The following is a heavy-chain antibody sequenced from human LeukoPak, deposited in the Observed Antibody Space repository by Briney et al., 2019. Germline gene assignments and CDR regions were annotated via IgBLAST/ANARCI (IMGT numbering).Heavy chain of an antibody. CDR2: IYYSGNT. Sequence: PSETLSLTCTVSGGSIGSYYWSWIRQPPGKGLEWIGYIYYSGNTNYNPSLKSRVTISVDTSRNQFSLKLSSVTAADTAFYFCARVSPEFAYAFWGVYHHPFDYWGQGALVTVSS. J-gene: IGHJ4*02. D-gene: IGHD3-3*01. V-gene: IGHV4-59*08. CDR3: ARVSPEFAYAFWGVYHHPFDY. CDR1: GGSIGSYY.